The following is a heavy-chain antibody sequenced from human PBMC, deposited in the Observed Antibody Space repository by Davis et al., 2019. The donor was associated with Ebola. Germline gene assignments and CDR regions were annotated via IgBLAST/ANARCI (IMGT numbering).Heavy chain of an antibody. CDR2: ISSGSSTI. CDR1: GFTFSDYY. V-gene: IGHV3-11*04. CDR3: ARDPDTAMASDAFDI. D-gene: IGHD5-18*01. J-gene: IGHJ3*02. Sequence: GGSLRLSCAASGFTFSDYYMSWIRQAPGKGLEWVSYISSGSSTIYYAASVRGRFTISRDNAKNSLYLQMNSLRDEDTAVYYCARDPDTAMASDAFDIWGQGTMVTVSS.